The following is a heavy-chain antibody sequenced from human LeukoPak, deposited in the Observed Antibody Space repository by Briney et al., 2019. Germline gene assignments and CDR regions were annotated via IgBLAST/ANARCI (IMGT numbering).Heavy chain of an antibody. CDR1: GLTVSSNY. CDR2: IYSGGST. J-gene: IGHJ4*02. V-gene: IGHV3-66*02. D-gene: IGHD3-22*01. Sequence: PGGSLRLSCAASGLTVSSNYMSWVRQAPGKGLEWVSVIYSGGSTYYADPVKGRFTISRDNSKNTLYLQMNSLRAEDTAVYYCARGRSSGYSYYFDYWGQGTLVTVSS. CDR3: ARGRSSGYSYYFDY.